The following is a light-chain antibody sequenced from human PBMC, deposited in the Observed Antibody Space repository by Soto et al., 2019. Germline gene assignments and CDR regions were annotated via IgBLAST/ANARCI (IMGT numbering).Light chain of an antibody. V-gene: IGKV1-9*01. Sequence: DIQLTQSPSFLSASVGDRVTITCRASQGISSYLVWYQQKPGKAPKLLIYAASTLQSGVPSRFSGSGSGTEFTLTVSSLQPEDFATYYCQQLNSYPRGTFGGGTKVEIK. CDR1: QGISSY. CDR3: QQLNSYPRGT. J-gene: IGKJ4*01. CDR2: AAS.